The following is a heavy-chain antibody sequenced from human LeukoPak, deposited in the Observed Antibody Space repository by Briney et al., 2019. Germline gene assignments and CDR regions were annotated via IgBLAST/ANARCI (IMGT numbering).Heavy chain of an antibody. J-gene: IGHJ5*02. CDR2: INTDGSST. V-gene: IGHV3-74*01. CDR1: GFTFTSYW. D-gene: IGHD5-12*01. Sequence: PGRSLRLSCAASGFTFTSYWTHWVRQAPGKGLVWVSRINTDGSSTDYADSVKGRFTISRDNAKNTLYLQMNSLRAEDTAVYYCARDLDGYRSGNGAWGQGTLVTVSS. CDR3: ARDLDGYRSGNGA.